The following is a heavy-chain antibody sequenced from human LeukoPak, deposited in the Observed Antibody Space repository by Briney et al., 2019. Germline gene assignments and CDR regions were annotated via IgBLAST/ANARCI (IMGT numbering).Heavy chain of an antibody. CDR3: ARDQWLVYNFDY. J-gene: IGHJ4*02. V-gene: IGHV3-30-3*01. Sequence: GGSLRLSCAASGFTFSSYAMHWVRQAPGKGLEWVAVISYDGSNKYYADSVKGRFTISRDNSKNTLYLQMNSLRAEDTAVYYCARDQWLVYNFDYWGQGTLVTVSS. D-gene: IGHD6-19*01. CDR2: ISYDGSNK. CDR1: GFTFSSYA.